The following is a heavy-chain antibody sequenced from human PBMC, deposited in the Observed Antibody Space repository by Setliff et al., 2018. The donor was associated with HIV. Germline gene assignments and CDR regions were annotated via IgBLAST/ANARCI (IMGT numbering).Heavy chain of an antibody. Sequence: SVKVSCKASGGTFRTDAISWVRQAPGQGLEWVGGFNPVFGAANYAPKFRGRVTITADEAATTAYMEVSSLRSDDTAIYYCSGGGCSSDWVYDAFDIWGKGTTVTVSS. CDR2: FNPVFGAA. V-gene: IGHV1-69*13. D-gene: IGHD2-15*01. CDR3: SGGGCSSDWVYDAFDI. J-gene: IGHJ3*02. CDR1: GGTFRTDA.